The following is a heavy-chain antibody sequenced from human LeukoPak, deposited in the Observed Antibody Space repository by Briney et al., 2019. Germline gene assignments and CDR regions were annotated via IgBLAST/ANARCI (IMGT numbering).Heavy chain of an antibody. D-gene: IGHD5-12*01. Sequence: GGSLRLSCAASGFTFSSYGMHWVRQAPGKGLEWVAVIWYDGSNKYYADSVKGRFTISRDNSKNTLCLQTNSLRAEDTAVYYCASVPPYSGYLYWGQGTLVTVSS. V-gene: IGHV3-33*01. CDR1: GFTFSSYG. CDR2: IWYDGSNK. CDR3: ASVPPYSGYLY. J-gene: IGHJ4*02.